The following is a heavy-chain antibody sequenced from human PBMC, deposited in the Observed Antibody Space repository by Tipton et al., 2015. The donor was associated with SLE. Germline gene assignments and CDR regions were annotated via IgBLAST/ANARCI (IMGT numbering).Heavy chain of an antibody. CDR3: VRDDGAGPNYYGMDV. V-gene: IGHV4-39*07. Sequence: GLVKPSETLSLTCNVSGGSITNPSFYWGWIRQPPGKGLEWIGSIYHIGRTTYNPSLKSRVTISLDTSKNQFSLRLSSVTATDTGVYYCVRDDGAGPNYYGMDVWGQGTTVTVSS. D-gene: IGHD1-26*01. CDR2: IYHIGRT. CDR1: GGSITNPSFY. J-gene: IGHJ6*02.